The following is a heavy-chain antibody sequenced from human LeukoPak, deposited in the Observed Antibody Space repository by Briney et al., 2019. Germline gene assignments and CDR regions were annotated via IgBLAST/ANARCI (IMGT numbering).Heavy chain of an antibody. CDR2: VSGSGGRT. Sequence: GGSLRLSCAASGFTFNSYGMSWVRQAPGKGLEGVSGVSGSGGRTYYADSVKGRFTISRDNSKNTLYLQMNSLRAEDTAVYYCAKDRPPYYFDYWGQGTQVTVSS. CDR3: AKDRPPYYFDY. J-gene: IGHJ4*02. V-gene: IGHV3-23*01. CDR1: GFTFNSYG. D-gene: IGHD3-16*01.